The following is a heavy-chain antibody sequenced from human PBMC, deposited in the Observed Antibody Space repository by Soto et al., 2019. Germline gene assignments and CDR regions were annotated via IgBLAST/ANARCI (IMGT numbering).Heavy chain of an antibody. Sequence: SETLSLTCAVSGGSFSGYYWSWIRQPPGKGLEWIGEINHSGSTNYTPSLKSRVTISVDTSKNQFSLKLSSVTAADTAVYYCATGPSYDLWSGYGPGWKYLQHWGQGTLVTDSS. CDR2: INHSGST. J-gene: IGHJ1*01. D-gene: IGHD3-3*01. V-gene: IGHV4-34*01. CDR1: GGSFSGYY. CDR3: ATGPSYDLWSGYGPGWKYLQH.